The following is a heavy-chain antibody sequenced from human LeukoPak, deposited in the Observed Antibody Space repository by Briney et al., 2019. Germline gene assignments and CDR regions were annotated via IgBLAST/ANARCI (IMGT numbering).Heavy chain of an antibody. J-gene: IGHJ2*01. CDR1: GFTFASHA. CDR2: ISSSRTYI. V-gene: IGHV3-21*01. CDR3: ARDLGITGIIWYFDL. Sequence: GASLRLSCAASGFTFASHAMSWVRQAPGKGLEWVSSISSSRTYIYYADSVKGRFTISRDNAKNSLFLQMNSLRAEDTAVYYCARDLGITGIIWYFDLWGRGTLVTVSS. D-gene: IGHD1-20*01.